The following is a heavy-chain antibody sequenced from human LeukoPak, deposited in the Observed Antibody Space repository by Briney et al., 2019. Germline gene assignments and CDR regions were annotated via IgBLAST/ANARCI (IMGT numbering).Heavy chain of an antibody. CDR2: ISSSGSTI. CDR3: ARVSPLYLYGVD. D-gene: IGHD4-17*01. CDR1: GFTFSSYE. V-gene: IGHV3-48*03. J-gene: IGHJ4*02. Sequence: SGGSLRLSCAASGFTFSSYEMNWVRQAPGKGLEWVSYISSSGSTIYYADSVKGRFTISRDNAKNSLYLQMNSLRAEDTAVYYCARVSPLYLYGVDWGQGTLVTVSS.